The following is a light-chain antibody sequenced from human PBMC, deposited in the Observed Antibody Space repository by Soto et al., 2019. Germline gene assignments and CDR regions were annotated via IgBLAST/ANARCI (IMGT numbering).Light chain of an antibody. CDR2: DDS. CDR1: NIGSKS. J-gene: IGLJ2*01. CDR3: QVWDSSGDHPLGV. Sequence: SYELTQPPSVSVAPGQTARITCGGNNIGSKSVHWYQQKPGQAPVLVVYDDSDRPSGIPERFSGSNSGNTATLTISRVEAGDEADYYCQVWDSSGDHPLGVFGGGTKLTVL. V-gene: IGLV3-21*02.